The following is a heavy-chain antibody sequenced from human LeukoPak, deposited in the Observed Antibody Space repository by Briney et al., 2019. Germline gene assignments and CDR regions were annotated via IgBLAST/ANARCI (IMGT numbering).Heavy chain of an antibody. Sequence: SETLSLTCTVSGGSISTYYWSWIRQPPGKGLEWIGYIYYGGRTNYNPSLKSRVTISVDTSKNQFSLKLSSVTAADTAVYYCARLVPYYYDSSGYYQSYFDYWGQGTLVTVSS. V-gene: IGHV4-59*08. CDR3: ARLVPYYYDSSGYYQSYFDY. CDR1: GGSISTYY. J-gene: IGHJ4*02. CDR2: IYYGGRT. D-gene: IGHD3-22*01.